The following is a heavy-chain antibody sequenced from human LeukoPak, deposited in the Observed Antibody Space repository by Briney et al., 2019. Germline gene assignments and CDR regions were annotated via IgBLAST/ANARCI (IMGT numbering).Heavy chain of an antibody. Sequence: GGSLRLSCAASGFTFSSYCMTWVRQAPGKGLEWVANIRQDGSEKYYVDAVKGRFTISRDNAQNSLYLQMNSLRAEDTAMYYCARGRMGVAGITDFWGQGTLVTVSS. CDR3: ARGRMGVAGITDF. D-gene: IGHD6-19*01. CDR2: IRQDGSEK. CDR1: GFTFSSYC. V-gene: IGHV3-7*05. J-gene: IGHJ4*02.